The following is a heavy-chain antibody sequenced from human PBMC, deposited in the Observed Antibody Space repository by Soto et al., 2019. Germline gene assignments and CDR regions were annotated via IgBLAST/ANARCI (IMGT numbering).Heavy chain of an antibody. CDR1: GGSITSNAYY. V-gene: IGHV4-39*01. Sequence: SETLSLTCTVSGGSITSNAYYWGWIRQPSGKGLEWLGYIYYSGSASYNPSLKSRVTMSVDTSKNQFSLKLSSVTAADTAVYYCARRPKRGSYSWCFDYWGQGTLVTVSS. CDR3: ARRPKRGSYSWCFDY. D-gene: IGHD1-26*01. CDR2: IYYSGSA. J-gene: IGHJ4*02.